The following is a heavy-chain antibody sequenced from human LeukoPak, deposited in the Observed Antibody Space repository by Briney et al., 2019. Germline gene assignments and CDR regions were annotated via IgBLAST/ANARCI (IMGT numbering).Heavy chain of an antibody. CDR1: GFTFINYS. D-gene: IGHD1-14*01. CDR3: ARDRTTWGRMGY. CDR2: IHHSGGT. V-gene: IGHV4-38-2*02. J-gene: IGHJ4*02. Sequence: GSLRLSCTASGFTFINYSMNWVRQPPGKGLEWIGAIHHSGGTYYNPSLKSRVTISIDTSKNHFSLKLSSVTAADTAVYYCARDRTTWGRMGYWGQGTLVTVSS.